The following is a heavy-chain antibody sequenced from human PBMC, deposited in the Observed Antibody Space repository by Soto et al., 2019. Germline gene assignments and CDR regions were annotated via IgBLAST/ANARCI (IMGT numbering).Heavy chain of an antibody. V-gene: IGHV3-23*01. Sequence: GGSLRLSCAASGFTFSSYAMSWVRQAPGKGLEWVSAISGSGGSTYYADSVKGRFTISRDNSKNTLYLQMNSLRAEDTAVYYCAKKIAGYCSGGSCHSDYWGQGTLVTVSS. J-gene: IGHJ4*02. CDR2: ISGSGGST. D-gene: IGHD2-15*01. CDR3: AKKIAGYCSGGSCHSDY. CDR1: GFTFSSYA.